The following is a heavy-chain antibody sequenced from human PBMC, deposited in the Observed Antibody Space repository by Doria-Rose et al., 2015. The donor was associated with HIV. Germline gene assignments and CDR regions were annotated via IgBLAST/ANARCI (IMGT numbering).Heavy chain of an antibody. J-gene: IGHJ4*02. CDR3: ARIKSSRWYHKYYFDF. Sequence: SGPVLVKPTETFTLTCTVSGVSLSSPGMGVSRIRQPPGKALEWLANIFSDDERSYKTSLKSRLTISRGTSKSQVVLTMTDMDPVDTATYYCARIKSSRWYHKYYFDFWGQGTLVIVSA. V-gene: IGHV2-26*01. CDR1: GVSLSSPGMG. D-gene: IGHD6-13*01. CDR2: IFSDDER.